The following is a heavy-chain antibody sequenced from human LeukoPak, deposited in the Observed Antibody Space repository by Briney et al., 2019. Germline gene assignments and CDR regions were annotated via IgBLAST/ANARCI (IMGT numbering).Heavy chain of an antibody. CDR1: GGSISSSSYY. J-gene: IGHJ6*02. V-gene: IGHV4-39*07. D-gene: IGHD3-10*01. CDR2: IYYSWST. Sequence: SETLSLTCTVSGGSISSSSYYWGWIRQPPGKGLEWIGSIYYSWSTYYNPSLKSRVTISVDTSKNQFSLKLSSVTAADTAVYYCARDPNYYGSGSYYYYYYGMDVWGQGTTVTVSS. CDR3: ARDPNYYGSGSYYYYYYGMDV.